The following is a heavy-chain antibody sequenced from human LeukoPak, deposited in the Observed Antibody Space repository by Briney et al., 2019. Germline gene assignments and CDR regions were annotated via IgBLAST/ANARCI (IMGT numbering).Heavy chain of an antibody. V-gene: IGHV3-30*03. J-gene: IGHJ4*02. CDR2: ISYDGSNK. CDR3: ASHRGDYATGYFDY. CDR1: GLAFRNYG. D-gene: IGHD1-1*01. Sequence: GGSLRLPCAASGLAFRNYGMHWVRQAPGKGLEWVAIISYDGSNKYYADSVRGRFTISKDNSQNTLYLQMNSLRAEDTAVYYCASHRGDYATGYFDYWGQGTLVTVSS.